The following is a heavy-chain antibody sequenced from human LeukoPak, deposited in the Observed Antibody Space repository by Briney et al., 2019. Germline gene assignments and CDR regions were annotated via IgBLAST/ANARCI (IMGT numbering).Heavy chain of an antibody. CDR3: ARTLVPAASSFWYFDL. J-gene: IGHJ2*01. CDR2: IYYSGST. CDR1: GGSISSGGYY. V-gene: IGHV4-31*03. Sequence: SETLSLTCTVSGGSISSGGYYWSWIRQHPGKGLEWIGYIYYSGSTYYNPSLKSRVTISVDTSKNQFSLKLSSVTAADTAVYYCARTLVPAASSFWYFDLWGRGTLVTVSS. D-gene: IGHD2-2*01.